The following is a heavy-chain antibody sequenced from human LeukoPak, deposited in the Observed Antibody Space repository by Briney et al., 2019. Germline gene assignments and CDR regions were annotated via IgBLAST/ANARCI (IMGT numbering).Heavy chain of an antibody. CDR1: GFTFSKAW. V-gene: IGHV3-15*01. CDR3: TTDAATIAAAGTGPY. Sequence: SGGSLRLSCAASGFTFSKAWMSWVRQAPGKGLEWVGRIKRKTNGGTTDYAAPVKGRFTISRDDSNNTLYLQMNSLKTEDTAVYYCTTDAATIAAAGTGPYWGQGTLVTVSS. J-gene: IGHJ4*02. D-gene: IGHD6-13*01. CDR2: IKRKTNGGTT.